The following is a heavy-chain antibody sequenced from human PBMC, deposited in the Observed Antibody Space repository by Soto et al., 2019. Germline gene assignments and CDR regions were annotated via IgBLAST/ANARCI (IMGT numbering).Heavy chain of an antibody. J-gene: IGHJ5*02. V-gene: IGHV3-21*01. CDR2: ISGSGSYI. CDR1: GFSLSDYA. CDR3: ARSQAYYDFWSGHPRGVWHWFDP. Sequence: PGGSLRLSCVASGFSLSDYAVNWVRQAPGKGLEWISAISGSGSYIYYADSVKGRFTISRDNAKNSLYLQMNSLRAEDTAVYYCARSQAYYDFWSGHPRGVWHWFDPWGQGTLVTVSS. D-gene: IGHD3-3*01.